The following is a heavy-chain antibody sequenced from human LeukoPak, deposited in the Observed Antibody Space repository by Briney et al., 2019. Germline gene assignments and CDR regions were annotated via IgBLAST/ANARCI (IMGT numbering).Heavy chain of an antibody. CDR3: AREEILTGRDFYFDY. V-gene: IGHV4-59*12. J-gene: IGHJ4*02. D-gene: IGHD3-9*01. CDR2: IYYSGST. Sequence: PGGSLRLSCAASGFTFSSYWMSWIRQPPGKGLEWIGYIYYSGSTNYNPSLKSRVTISVDTSKNQFSLKLSSVTAADTAVYYCAREEILTGRDFYFDYWGQGTLVTVSS. CDR1: GFTFSSYW.